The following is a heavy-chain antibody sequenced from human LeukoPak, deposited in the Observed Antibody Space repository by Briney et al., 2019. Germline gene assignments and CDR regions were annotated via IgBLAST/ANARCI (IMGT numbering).Heavy chain of an antibody. V-gene: IGHV1-2*02. J-gene: IGHJ4*02. D-gene: IGHD6-13*01. CDR3: ARGAYSSSWYLFDY. CDR1: GYTFTGYY. Sequence: ASVKVSCKASGYTFTGYYMHWVRQAPGQGLEWMGWINPNSGGTNYAQKFQGGVTMTRDTSISTAYMELSRLRSDDTAVYYCARGAYSSSWYLFDYWGQGTLVTVSS. CDR2: INPNSGGT.